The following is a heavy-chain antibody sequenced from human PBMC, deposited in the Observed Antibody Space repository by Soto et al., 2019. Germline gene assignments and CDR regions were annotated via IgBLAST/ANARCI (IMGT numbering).Heavy chain of an antibody. CDR3: AKEGGEGYCSGGSCYSEPNYYYYGMDV. CDR1: GFTFSSYG. CDR2: ISYDGSNK. D-gene: IGHD2-15*01. Sequence: GGSLRLSCAASGFTFSSYGMHWVRQAPGKGLEWVAVISYDGSNKYYADSVKGRFTISRDNSKNTLYLQMNSLRAEDTAVYYCAKEGGEGYCSGGSCYSEPNYYYYGMDVWGQGTTVTVSS. V-gene: IGHV3-30*18. J-gene: IGHJ6*02.